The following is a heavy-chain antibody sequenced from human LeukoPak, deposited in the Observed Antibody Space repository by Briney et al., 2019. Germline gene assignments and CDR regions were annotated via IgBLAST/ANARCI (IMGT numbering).Heavy chain of an antibody. CDR3: ARDYDSSGYYGN. J-gene: IGHJ4*02. CDR2: IYHSGST. V-gene: IGHV4-59*01. CDR1: GGSITSYY. Sequence: PSETLSLTCTVSGGSITSYYWSWIRQPPGKGLEWIGYIYHSGSTNYNPSLKSRVTISVDTSKNQFSLKLSSVTAADTAVYYCARDYDSSGYYGNWGQGTLVTVPS. D-gene: IGHD3-22*01.